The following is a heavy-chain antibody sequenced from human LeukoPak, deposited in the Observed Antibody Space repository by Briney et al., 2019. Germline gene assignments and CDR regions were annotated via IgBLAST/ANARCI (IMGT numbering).Heavy chain of an antibody. V-gene: IGHV1-8*01. Sequence: GAPVKVSCKASGYTFTSYDINWVRQATGQGLEWMGWMNPNSGNTGYAQKFQGRVTMTRNTSISTAYMELSSLRSEDTAVYYCARGHRVRSGSSWPVVWGQGTTVTVSS. CDR3: ARGHRVRSGSSWPVV. CDR1: GYTFTSYD. J-gene: IGHJ6*02. CDR2: MNPNSGNT. D-gene: IGHD6-13*01.